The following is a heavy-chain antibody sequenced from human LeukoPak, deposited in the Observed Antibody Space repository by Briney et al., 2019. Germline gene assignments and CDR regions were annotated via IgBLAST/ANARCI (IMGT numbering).Heavy chain of an antibody. J-gene: IGHJ6*03. V-gene: IGHV3-20*04. CDR2: INSNGGST. Sequence: GGSLRLSCAASGFTFDDYGMSWVRQAPGKGLECVSGINSNGGSTRYADSVKGRFTISRDNAKNSLYLQMNSLRAEDTAVYYCARTGSVAYYYMDVWGKGTTVTVSS. CDR3: ARTGSVAYYYMDV. CDR1: GFTFDDYG. D-gene: IGHD1-14*01.